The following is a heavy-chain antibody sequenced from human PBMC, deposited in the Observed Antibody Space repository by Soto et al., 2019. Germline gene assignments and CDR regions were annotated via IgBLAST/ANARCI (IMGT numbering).Heavy chain of an antibody. J-gene: IGHJ6*02. CDR2: INHNGST. CDR1: GGSFSGYY. Sequence: QVQLQQWGAGLLKPSETLSLTCAVYGGSFSGYYWSWIRQPPGKGLEWIGEINHNGSTNYNPSLKSRVTISVDTSKNQFSLKLSAVTAADTAVYYCARGSGRYYGARGGVGMDVWGQGTTVTVSS. V-gene: IGHV4-34*01. CDR3: ARGSGRYYGARGGVGMDV. D-gene: IGHD3-10*01.